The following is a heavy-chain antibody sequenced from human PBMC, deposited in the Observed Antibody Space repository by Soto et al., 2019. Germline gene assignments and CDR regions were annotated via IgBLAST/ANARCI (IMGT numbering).Heavy chain of an antibody. Sequence: ASVKVSCKASGYTFTSYYMHWVRQAPGQGLEWMGIINPSGGSTSYAQKFQGGVTMTRDTSTSTVYMELSSLRSEDTAVYYCARVRDDYNYYYGMDVWGQGTTVTVSS. V-gene: IGHV1-46*01. CDR2: INPSGGST. J-gene: IGHJ6*01. CDR1: GYTFTSYY. CDR3: ARVRDDYNYYYGMDV.